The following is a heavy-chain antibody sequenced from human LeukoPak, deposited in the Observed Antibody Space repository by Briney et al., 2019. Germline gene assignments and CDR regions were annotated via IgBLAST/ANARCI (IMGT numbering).Heavy chain of an antibody. CDR3: AKDPRYCSSTSCVDY. Sequence: PGGSLRLSCAASGFTFSSYAVSWVRQAPGKGLEWVSGISGSGGSTYYADSVKGRFTISRDNSKNTLYLQMNSLRAEDTAVYYCAKDPRYCSSTSCVDYWGQGTLVTVSS. D-gene: IGHD2-2*01. CDR2: ISGSGGST. V-gene: IGHV3-23*01. J-gene: IGHJ4*02. CDR1: GFTFSSYA.